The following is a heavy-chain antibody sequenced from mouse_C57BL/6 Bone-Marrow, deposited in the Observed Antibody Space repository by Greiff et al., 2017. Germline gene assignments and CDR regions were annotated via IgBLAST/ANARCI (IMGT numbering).Heavy chain of an antibody. Sequence: QVQLQQPGAELVKPGASVKLSCKASGYNFTSYWMQWVKQRPGKGLEWIGEIDPSDSYPNYNQKFKGKDTSTVDTSSSTAYMHLSSLTSEDSAVYYCAREDWDWYFDVWGTGTTVTVSS. J-gene: IGHJ1*03. D-gene: IGHD4-1*01. CDR1: GYNFTSYW. V-gene: IGHV1-50*01. CDR3: AREDWDWYFDV. CDR2: IDPSDSYP.